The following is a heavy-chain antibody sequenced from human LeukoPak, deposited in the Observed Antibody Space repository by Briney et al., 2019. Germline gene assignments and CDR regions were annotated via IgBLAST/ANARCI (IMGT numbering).Heavy chain of an antibody. D-gene: IGHD2-2*01. V-gene: IGHV3-23*01. CDR1: GFTFSSYA. CDR2: ISGSGGST. J-gene: IGHJ6*02. Sequence: GGSLRLSCAASGFTFSSYAMSWVRQAPGKGLEWVSAISGSGGSTYYADSVKGRFTISRDNAKNSLYLQMNSLRDEDTAVYYCAREPDIVVVPAAMEDYYYGMDVWGQGTTVTVSS. CDR3: AREPDIVVVPAAMEDYYYGMDV.